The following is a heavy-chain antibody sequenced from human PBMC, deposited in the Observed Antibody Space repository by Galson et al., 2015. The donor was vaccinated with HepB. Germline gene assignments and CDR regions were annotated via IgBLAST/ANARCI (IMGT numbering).Heavy chain of an antibody. V-gene: IGHV3-74*01. CDR2: INSDGSST. CDR3: ARVPNYYDSSGYYPFDY. J-gene: IGHJ4*02. CDR1: GFTFSSYW. Sequence: SLRLSCAASGFTFSSYWMHWVRQAPGKELVWVSRINSDGSSTSYADSVKGRFTISRDNAKNTLYLQMNSLRAEDTAVYYCARVPNYYDSSGYYPFDYWGQGTLVTVSS. D-gene: IGHD3-22*01.